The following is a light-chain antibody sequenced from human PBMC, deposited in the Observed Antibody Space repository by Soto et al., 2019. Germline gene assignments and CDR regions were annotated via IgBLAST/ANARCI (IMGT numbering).Light chain of an antibody. CDR3: SSYTSSSTLDV. CDR1: SSDVGGYNY. V-gene: IGLV2-14*01. J-gene: IGLJ1*01. CDR2: DVS. Sequence: SALPQPASVSGSPGQSITISCPGTSSDVGGYNYVSWYQQHPGKAPKLMIYDVSNRPSGVSNRFSGSKSGNTASLTISGLQAEDEADYYCSSYTSSSTLDVFGTGTKVTV.